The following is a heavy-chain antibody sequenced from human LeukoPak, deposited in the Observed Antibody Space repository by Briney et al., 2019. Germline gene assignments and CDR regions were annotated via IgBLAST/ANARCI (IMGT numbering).Heavy chain of an antibody. D-gene: IGHD7-27*01. CDR3: ARGVTGVDS. J-gene: IGHJ4*02. CDR1: GYTFTSYG. CDR2: MNPNSGNT. Sequence: GASVKVSCKASGYTFTSYGISWVRQAPGQGLEWMGWMNPNSGNTGYAQKFQGRLTMTRDTSISTAYMGLSSLRSEDTAVYYCARGVTGVDSWGQGTLVTVST. V-gene: IGHV1-8*02.